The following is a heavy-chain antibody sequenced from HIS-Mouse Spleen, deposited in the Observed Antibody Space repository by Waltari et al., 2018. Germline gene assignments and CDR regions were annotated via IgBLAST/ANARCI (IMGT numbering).Heavy chain of an antibody. CDR1: GFSLSTSGMC. D-gene: IGHD6-19*01. Sequence: QVTLRESGPALVKPTQTLTLTCTFSGFSLSTSGMCVSWIRQPPGKALEWLARIAWDVDKYYSTSLKTRLTISKDTSKNQVVLTMTNMDPVDTATYYCARIAEGYSSGWYAFDYWGQGTLVTVSS. V-gene: IGHV2-70*15. CDR2: IAWDVDK. J-gene: IGHJ4*02. CDR3: ARIAEGYSSGWYAFDY.